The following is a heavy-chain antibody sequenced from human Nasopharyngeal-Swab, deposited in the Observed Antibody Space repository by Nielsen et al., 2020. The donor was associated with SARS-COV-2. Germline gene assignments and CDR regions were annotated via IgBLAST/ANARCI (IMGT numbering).Heavy chain of an antibody. CDR3: AKDLRGPYFF. J-gene: IGHJ4*02. CDR2: SVGRCDISGSGGNT. V-gene: IGHV3-23*01. D-gene: IGHD2/OR15-2a*01. CDR1: GYSSRTYG. Sequence: SLMISCVASGYSSRTYGMRWVRQAPGKGMEWVAASVGRCDISGSGGNTYYADSVKGRFTISRDNSKNTLSLQMNSLRAEDTAVYYCAKDLRGPYFFWGQGTLVTVSS.